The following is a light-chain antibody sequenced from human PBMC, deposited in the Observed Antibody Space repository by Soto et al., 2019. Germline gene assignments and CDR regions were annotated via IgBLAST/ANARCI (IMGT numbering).Light chain of an antibody. CDR3: QQYSTYPWT. J-gene: IGKJ1*01. CDR1: QSISSW. V-gene: IGKV1-5*01. CDR2: DAS. Sequence: DIHMTQSPSTLSASVGDRFTITCRASQSISSWLAWYQQKPGKAPKVLIFDASSLESGVPSRLRGSGYATELTLTISSLKTDDFATYYCQQYSTYPWTFGHGTKVDIK.